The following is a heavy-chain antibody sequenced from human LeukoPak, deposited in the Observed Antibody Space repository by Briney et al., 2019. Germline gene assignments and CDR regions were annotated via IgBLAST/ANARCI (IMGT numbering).Heavy chain of an antibody. CDR1: GGSISSGSYY. Sequence: SETLSLTCTVSGGSISSGSYYWSWIRQPPGKGPQCVASLYYNGDTVYDPSLKSRVTISVDTSKNQFSLKLSSVTAADTAVYYCASLEIFGVVIPAYWGQGTLVTVSS. D-gene: IGHD3-3*01. CDR2: LYYNGDT. V-gene: IGHV4-61*01. J-gene: IGHJ4*02. CDR3: ASLEIFGVVIPAY.